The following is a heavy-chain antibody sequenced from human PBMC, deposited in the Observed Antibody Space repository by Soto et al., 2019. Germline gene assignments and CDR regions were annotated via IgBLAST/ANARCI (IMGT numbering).Heavy chain of an antibody. CDR1: DGSFSGYY. CDR2: INHSGST. D-gene: IGHD2-2*01. V-gene: IGHV4-34*01. Sequence: QVQLQQWGAGLLKPSETLSLTCAVYDGSFSGYYWSWIRQPPGKGLEWIGEINHSGSTNYNPSLKRRVTISVDTSKNQFSLKLSSVTAADTAVYYCARGRSRSSTSCYGGEVYYYYGMDVWGQGTTVTVSS. CDR3: ARGRSRSSTSCYGGEVYYYYGMDV. J-gene: IGHJ6*02.